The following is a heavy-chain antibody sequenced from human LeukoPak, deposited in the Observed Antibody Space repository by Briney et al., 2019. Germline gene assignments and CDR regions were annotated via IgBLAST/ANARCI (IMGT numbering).Heavy chain of an antibody. J-gene: IGHJ4*02. D-gene: IGHD5-12*01. CDR3: ARDYGGRGATISY. CDR2: ISSSSSYI. Sequence: GGSLRLSCAASGFTFSSYSMNWVRQAPGKGLEWVSSISSSSSYIYYADSVKGRFTISRDNAKNSLYLQMNSPRAEDTAVYYCARDYGGRGATISYWGQGTLVTVSS. CDR1: GFTFSSYS. V-gene: IGHV3-21*01.